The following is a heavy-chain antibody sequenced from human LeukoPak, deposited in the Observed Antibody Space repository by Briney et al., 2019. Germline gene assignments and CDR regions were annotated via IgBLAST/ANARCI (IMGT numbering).Heavy chain of an antibody. CDR3: ARVTPRDGSSS. J-gene: IGHJ4*02. D-gene: IGHD6-13*01. CDR1: GASSSSGNYY. Sequence: PSQTLSLTCTVSGASSSSGNYYWSWIRQHPGEGLEWIGYIYYSGSTYYNPSLKSRVTISVDTSKNQFSLKLSSVTAADTAVYYCARVTPRDGSSSWGQGTLVTVSS. CDR2: IYYSGST. V-gene: IGHV4-30-4*08.